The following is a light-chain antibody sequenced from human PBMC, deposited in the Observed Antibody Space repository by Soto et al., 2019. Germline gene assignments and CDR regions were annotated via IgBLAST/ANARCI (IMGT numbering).Light chain of an antibody. J-gene: IGKJ1*01. CDR2: GAS. CDR1: QSVSSSY. CDR3: QHYNSYSEA. Sequence: EIVLTQSPGTLSLSPWERATLSCRASQSVSSSYLAWYQQKPGQAPRLLIYGASSRATDIPDRFSGSGSGTEFTLTISSLQPDDFATYYCQHYNSYSEAFGQGTKVDIK. V-gene: IGKV3-20*01.